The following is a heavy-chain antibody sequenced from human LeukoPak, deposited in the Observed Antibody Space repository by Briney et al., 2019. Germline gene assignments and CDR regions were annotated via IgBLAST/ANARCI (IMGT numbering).Heavy chain of an antibody. Sequence: PGGSLRLSCAASGFTVSSHDMSWVRQAPGKGLEWVSVIYMGGTTYYADSVKGRFTISRDISKNTVYLQMNSLRAEDTAVYHCARGGPFTGTISTPRASDYWGQGILVTVSS. CDR1: GFTVSSHD. CDR2: IYMGGTT. D-gene: IGHD1-7*01. J-gene: IGHJ4*02. CDR3: ARGGPFTGTISTPRASDY. V-gene: IGHV3-66*01.